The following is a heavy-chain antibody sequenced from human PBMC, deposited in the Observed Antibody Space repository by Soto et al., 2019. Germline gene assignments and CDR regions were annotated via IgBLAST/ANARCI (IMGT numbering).Heavy chain of an antibody. D-gene: IGHD5-12*01. Sequence: GASVKVSCKASGYTFTSYYMHWVRQAPGQGLEWMGIINPSGGSTSYAQKFQGRVTMTRDTSTSTVYMELSSLRSEDTAVYYCARGSEAWVEMATIAAFDIWGQGTMVTVSS. CDR1: GYTFTSYY. CDR2: INPSGGST. CDR3: ARGSEAWVEMATIAAFDI. J-gene: IGHJ3*02. V-gene: IGHV1-46*01.